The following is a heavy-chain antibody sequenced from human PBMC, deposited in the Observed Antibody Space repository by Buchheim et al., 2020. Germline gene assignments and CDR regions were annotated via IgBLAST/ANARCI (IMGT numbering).Heavy chain of an antibody. J-gene: IGHJ4*02. D-gene: IGHD3-10*01. Sequence: QVQLQQWGAGLLKPSETLSLTCAVYGGSFSGYYWSWIRQPPGKGLEWIGEINHSGSTNYNPSLKSRVTISVDTSKNQFSLQLSSVTAADTAVYYCASIPYYYGSGSYYVDYWGQGTL. V-gene: IGHV4-34*01. CDR1: GGSFSGYY. CDR2: INHSGST. CDR3: ASIPYYYGSGSYYVDY.